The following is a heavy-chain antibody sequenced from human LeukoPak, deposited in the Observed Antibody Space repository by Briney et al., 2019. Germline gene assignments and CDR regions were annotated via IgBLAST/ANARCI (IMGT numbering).Heavy chain of an antibody. V-gene: IGHV3-21*04. Sequence: GGCLRLSCAAAGFTFSSYSMNWSRQAPAKGLKRVSSISSSSSYIYYADSVKDRFTISRDNAKNSLYLQMNSLRAEDTTVYYCAKGKVSALLIWFDPWGQGTLVTVSS. D-gene: IGHD5/OR15-5a*01. CDR3: AKGKVSALLIWFDP. J-gene: IGHJ5*02. CDR1: GFTFSSYS. CDR2: ISSSSSYI.